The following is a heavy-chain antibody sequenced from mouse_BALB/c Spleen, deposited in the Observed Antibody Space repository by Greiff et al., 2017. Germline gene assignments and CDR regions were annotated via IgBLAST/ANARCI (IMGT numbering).Heavy chain of an antibody. Sequence: EVQVVESGGGLVKPGGSLKLSCAASGFTISDYYMYWVRQTPEKRLEWVATISDGGSYTYYPDSVKGRFTISRDNAKNTLYLEMSSLRSEDTAMYYCARVYYGNPWFAYWGQGTLVTVSA. CDR3: ARVYYGNPWFAY. V-gene: IGHV5-4*02. J-gene: IGHJ3*01. D-gene: IGHD2-1*01. CDR1: GFTISDYY. CDR2: ISDGGSYT.